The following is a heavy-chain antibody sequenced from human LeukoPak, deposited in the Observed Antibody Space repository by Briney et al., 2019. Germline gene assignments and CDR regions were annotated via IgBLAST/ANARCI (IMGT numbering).Heavy chain of an antibody. Sequence: GGSLRLSCAASGFTFSNYNMNWVRQAPGKGLEWVSSFSSSSSYIYYADSVKGRFTISRDNAKNSLYLQMNSLRAEDTAVYYCAQKRTSGPFDIWGQGTMVTVSS. CDR3: AQKRTSGPFDI. J-gene: IGHJ3*02. CDR1: GFTFSNYN. D-gene: IGHD3-10*01. CDR2: FSSSSSYI. V-gene: IGHV3-21*01.